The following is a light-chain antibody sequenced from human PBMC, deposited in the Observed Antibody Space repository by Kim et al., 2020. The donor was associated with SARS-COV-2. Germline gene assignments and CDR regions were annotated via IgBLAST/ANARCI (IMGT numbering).Light chain of an antibody. Sequence: GQSIIMSCTGTSSDVGAYNYVSWYQQHPGKAPKLMIYDVSKRPSGVSDRFSGSKSGNTASLTISGLQPEDEADYYCSSFTTTYTYVFGGGTKVTVL. CDR1: SSDVGAYNY. CDR2: DVS. CDR3: SSFTTTYTYV. V-gene: IGLV2-14*03. J-gene: IGLJ1*01.